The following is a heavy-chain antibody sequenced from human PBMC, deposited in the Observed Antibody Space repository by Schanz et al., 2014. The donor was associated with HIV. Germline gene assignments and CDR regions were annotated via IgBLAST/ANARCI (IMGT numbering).Heavy chain of an antibody. CDR1: GFTFSTYG. J-gene: IGHJ4*02. D-gene: IGHD4-17*01. Sequence: QVQLVESGGGLVQPGRSLRLSCAASGFTFSTYGMHWVRQAPGKGLEWVAVIWYDGSNKYYADSVKGRFTISRDNSKNTLYLQMNSLRGEDTAVYYCATAAVTDYSDNWGQGTLVTVSS. V-gene: IGHV3-33*01. CDR3: ATAAVTDYSDN. CDR2: IWYDGSNK.